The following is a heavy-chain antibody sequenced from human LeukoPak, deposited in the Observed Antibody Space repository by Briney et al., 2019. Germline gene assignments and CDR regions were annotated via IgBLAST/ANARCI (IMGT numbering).Heavy chain of an antibody. CDR3: ARWNVWGSYRYTGGYFDY. CDR2: INHSGST. D-gene: IGHD3-16*02. Sequence: PSETLSLTCTVSGGSISSSSYYWGWIRQPPGKGLEWIGEINHSGSTNYNPSLKSRVTISVDTSKNQFSLKLSSVTAADTAVYYCARWNVWGSYRYTGGYFDYWAREPWSPSPQ. V-gene: IGHV4-39*07. CDR1: GGSISSSSYY. J-gene: IGHJ4*02.